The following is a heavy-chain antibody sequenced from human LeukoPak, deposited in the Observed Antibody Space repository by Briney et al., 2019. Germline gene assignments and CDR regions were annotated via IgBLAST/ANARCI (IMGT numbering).Heavy chain of an antibody. J-gene: IGHJ4*02. CDR2: IYYSGRT. CDR1: GGSISSSSYY. V-gene: IGHV4-39*01. Sequence: SETLSLTCTVSGGSISSSSYYWGWIRQPPGKGLEWIGSIYYSGRTYYNPSLKSRVTISVDTSKNQFSLKLSSVTAADTAVYYCARHRDIVVVMFDYWGQGTLVTVSS. D-gene: IGHD2-2*01. CDR3: ARHRDIVVVMFDY.